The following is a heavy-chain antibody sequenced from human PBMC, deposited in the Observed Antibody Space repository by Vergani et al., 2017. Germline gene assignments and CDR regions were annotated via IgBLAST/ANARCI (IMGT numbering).Heavy chain of an antibody. CDR1: GFTFDDYA. CDR3: AKAVLGGSGWAYVDY. Sequence: EVQLVESGGGLVPPGRSLRLSCAASGFTFDDYAMHWVRQAPGKGLEWVSRISWNSDSIGYGNYVKGRFTISRNNAKKSLYLQMNSLRPEDTALYYCAKAVLGGSGWAYVDYWGQGTLVTVSS. CDR2: ISWNSDSI. V-gene: IGHV3-9*01. J-gene: IGHJ4*02. D-gene: IGHD6-19*01.